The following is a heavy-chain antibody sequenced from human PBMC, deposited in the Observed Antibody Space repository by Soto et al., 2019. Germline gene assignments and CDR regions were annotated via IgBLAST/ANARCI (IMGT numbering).Heavy chain of an antibody. Sequence: PVGSLRLSCAASGFTFSDYYMSWIRQAPGKGLEWVSYISSSSSYTNYADSVKGRFTISRDNSKNTLYLQMNSLRAEDTAVYYCARDPLTGDLDAFDIWGQGTMVTVSS. CDR3: ARDPLTGDLDAFDI. D-gene: IGHD7-27*01. CDR2: ISSSSSYT. J-gene: IGHJ3*02. V-gene: IGHV3-11*06. CDR1: GFTFSDYY.